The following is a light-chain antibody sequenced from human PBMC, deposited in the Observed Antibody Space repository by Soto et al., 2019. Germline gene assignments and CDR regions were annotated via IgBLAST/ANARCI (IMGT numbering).Light chain of an antibody. CDR1: QGVRDN. V-gene: IGKV3D-15*01. Sequence: EIVMTQSPATLSVSPGERATLSCRASQGVRDNLAWYQQKPGQPPRLLIYGTSTRATGIPARFSGIGSGTEFTLTISSLQSEDFAVYYCQQYNNWPLTFGGGTKV. CDR3: QQYNNWPLT. CDR2: GTS. J-gene: IGKJ4*01.